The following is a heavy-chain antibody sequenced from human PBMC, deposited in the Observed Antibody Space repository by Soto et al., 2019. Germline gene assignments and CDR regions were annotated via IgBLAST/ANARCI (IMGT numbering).Heavy chain of an antibody. CDR3: ARASGNVMGGSFLSYLDY. Sequence: PGGSLRLSCAASGFTFSSYAMHWVRQAPGKGLEWVAVISYDGRHIYYADSVKGRFTISRDNSKNTLYLEMNSLRTEDTDVYFCARASGNVMGGSFLSYLDYWGQGTLVTVSS. CDR2: ISYDGRHI. J-gene: IGHJ4*02. CDR1: GFTFSSYA. D-gene: IGHD1-26*01. V-gene: IGHV3-30*04.